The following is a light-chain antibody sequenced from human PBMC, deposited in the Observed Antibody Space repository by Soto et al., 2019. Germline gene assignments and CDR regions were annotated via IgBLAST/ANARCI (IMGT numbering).Light chain of an antibody. CDR1: SGTVSTTYN. Sequence: QAVVTQEPSFSVSPGGTVTLTCGWSSGTVSTTYNPSWYQQTPGQAPRTLIYNTNTRSSGVPDRFSGSILGNKAALTITGAQAEDESDYYCVMYMGSDTWVFGGGTKLTVL. J-gene: IGLJ3*02. CDR2: NTN. V-gene: IGLV8-61*01. CDR3: VMYMGSDTWV.